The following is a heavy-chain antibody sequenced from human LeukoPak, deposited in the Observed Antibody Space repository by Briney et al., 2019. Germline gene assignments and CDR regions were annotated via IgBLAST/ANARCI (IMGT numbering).Heavy chain of an antibody. CDR1: GYTFSGYY. Sequence: ASVKVSCKASGYTFSGYYMHWVRQAPGQGLEWMGWINPNSGGTNCAQKFQGRVTMTRDTSISTAYMELSRLRSDDTAVYYCARFVVVTATALDYWGQGTLVTVSS. CDR3: ARFVVVTATALDY. D-gene: IGHD2-21*02. CDR2: INPNSGGT. V-gene: IGHV1-2*02. J-gene: IGHJ4*02.